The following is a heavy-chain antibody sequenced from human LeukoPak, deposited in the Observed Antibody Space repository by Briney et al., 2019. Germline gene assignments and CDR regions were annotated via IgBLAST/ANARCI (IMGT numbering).Heavy chain of an antibody. J-gene: IGHJ4*02. D-gene: IGHD6-6*01. CDR1: GFTFSYYG. Sequence: GGSLRLSCAASGFTFSYYGMNWVRQAPGKGLEWVSYISAISDNINYADSVKGRFTISRDNAKNSLYLQMNNLRAEDTAVYYCAREGYSSSSGSDYWGQGTLVTVSS. CDR3: AREGYSSSSGSDY. CDR2: ISAISDNI. V-gene: IGHV3-48*01.